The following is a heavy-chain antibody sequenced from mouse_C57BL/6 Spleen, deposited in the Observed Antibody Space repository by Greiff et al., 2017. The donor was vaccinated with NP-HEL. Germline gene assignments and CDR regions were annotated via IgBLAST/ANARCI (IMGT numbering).Heavy chain of an antibody. J-gene: IGHJ3*01. Sequence: EVQRVESGGGLVKPGGSLKLSCAASGFTFSSYAMSWVRQTPEKRLEWVATISDGGSYTYYPDNVKGRFTISRDNAKNNLYLQMSHLKSEDTAMYYCARDHGYDGAWFAYWGQGTLVTVSA. CDR2: ISDGGSYT. V-gene: IGHV5-4*01. CDR3: ARDHGYDGAWFAY. D-gene: IGHD2-2*01. CDR1: GFTFSSYA.